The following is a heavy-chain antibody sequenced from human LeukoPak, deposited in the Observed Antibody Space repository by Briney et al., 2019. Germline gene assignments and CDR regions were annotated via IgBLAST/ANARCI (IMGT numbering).Heavy chain of an antibody. J-gene: IGHJ5*02. CDR2: ISDDGSRQ. Sequence: PGRSLRLSCAATGFTFSNYAIHWGRQAPGKGLEWVAFISDDGSRQHYADSVKGRFTISRDNSKNTLYLQMNSLRAEDTAVYYCARFKIGARSSWFDPWGQGTLVTVSS. D-gene: IGHD6-6*01. CDR3: ARFKIGARSSWFDP. CDR1: GFTFSNYA. V-gene: IGHV3-30-3*01.